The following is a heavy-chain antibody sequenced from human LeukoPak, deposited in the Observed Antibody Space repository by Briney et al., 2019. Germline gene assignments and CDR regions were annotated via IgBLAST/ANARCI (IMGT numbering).Heavy chain of an antibody. V-gene: IGHV4-30-4*01. CDR1: GGSISSGDYY. Sequence: SETLSPTCTVSGGSISSGDYYWSWIRQPPGKGLEWIEYIYYSGSTYYNPSLKSRVTISVDTSKNQFSLKLSSVTAADTAVYYCASIAAVAPSDDGVDYWGQGTLVTVSS. CDR2: IYYSGST. J-gene: IGHJ4*02. CDR3: ASIAAVAPSDDGVDY. D-gene: IGHD6-19*01.